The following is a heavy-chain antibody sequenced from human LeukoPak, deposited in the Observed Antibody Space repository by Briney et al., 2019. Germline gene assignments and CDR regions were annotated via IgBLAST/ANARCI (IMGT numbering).Heavy chain of an antibody. V-gene: IGHV4-34*01. D-gene: IGHD2-2*02. CDR1: GGSFSGYY. CDR3: ARVYCSSTSCYTLYFDY. J-gene: IGHJ4*02. CDR2: INHSGST. Sequence: SETLSLTCAVYGGSFSGYYWSWIRQPPGKGLEWIEEINHSGSTNYNPSLKSRVTISVDTSKNQFSLKLSSVTAADTAVYYCARVYCSSTSCYTLYFDYWGQGTLVTVSS.